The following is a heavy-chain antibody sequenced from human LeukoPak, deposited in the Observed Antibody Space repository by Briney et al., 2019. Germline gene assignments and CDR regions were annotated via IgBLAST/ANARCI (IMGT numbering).Heavy chain of an antibody. D-gene: IGHD3-9*01. CDR2: INHSGST. J-gene: IGHJ5*02. CDR3: ARGEDYDILFFRWFDP. CDR1: GGSFSGYY. V-gene: IGHV4-34*01. Sequence: PSETLSLTCAVYGGSFSGYYWSWIRQPPGKGLEWIGEINHSGSTNYNPSLKSRVTISVDTSKNQFSLKLSSVTAADTAVYYCARGEDYDILFFRWFDPWGQGTLVTVSS.